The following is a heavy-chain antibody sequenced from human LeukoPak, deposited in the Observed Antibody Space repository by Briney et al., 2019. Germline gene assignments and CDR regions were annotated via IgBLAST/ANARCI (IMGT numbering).Heavy chain of an antibody. CDR2: IYHSGST. CDR1: GGSIISSNYY. V-gene: IGHV4-39*07. J-gene: IGHJ5*02. D-gene: IGHD6-13*01. Sequence: PSETLSLTCTVSGGSIISSNYYWGWIRRSPGKGLEWIGSIYHSGSTYYNPSLKSRVTISVDMSKNQFSLKLTSVTATDTAVYYCARGYSSSWYLNWFDPWGQGTLVTVSS. CDR3: ARGYSSSWYLNWFDP.